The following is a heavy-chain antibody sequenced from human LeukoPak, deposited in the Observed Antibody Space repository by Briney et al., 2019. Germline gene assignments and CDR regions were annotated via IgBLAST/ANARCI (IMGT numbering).Heavy chain of an antibody. Sequence: PSQTLSLTCTVSGGSISSGDYYWSWIRQPPGKGLEWIGYIYYSGSTYYNPSLKSRVTISVDTPKNQFSLKLSSVTAADTAVYYCARVVPAQPYYYGMDVWGQGTTVTVSS. J-gene: IGHJ6*02. CDR1: GGSISSGDYY. V-gene: IGHV4-30-4*01. CDR2: IYYSGST. D-gene: IGHD2-2*01. CDR3: ARVVPAQPYYYGMDV.